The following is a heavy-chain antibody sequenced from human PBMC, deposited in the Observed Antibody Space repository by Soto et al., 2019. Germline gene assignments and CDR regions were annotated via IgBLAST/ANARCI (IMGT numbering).Heavy chain of an antibody. CDR2: IIPIFGTA. V-gene: IGHV1-69*13. D-gene: IGHD3-22*01. CDR1: GGTFSSYA. CDR3: ARERYYYDSSGYYFRCHDY. J-gene: IGHJ4*02. Sequence: SVKVSCKASGGTFSSYAISWVRQAPGQGLEWMGGIIPIFGTANYAQKFQGRVTITADESTSTAYMELSSLRSEDTAVYYCARERYYYDSSGYYFRCHDYWGQGTLVTVSS.